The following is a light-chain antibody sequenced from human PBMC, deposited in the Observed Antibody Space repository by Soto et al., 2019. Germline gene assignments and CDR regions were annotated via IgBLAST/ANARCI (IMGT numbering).Light chain of an antibody. J-gene: IGKJ4*01. CDR2: AAS. CDR1: QGISSW. V-gene: IGKV1-12*01. Sequence: DIQMTQSPSSVSASVGDRVTITCRASQGISSWLAWYQQKPGKAPKLLIFAASSLQSGVPSRFGGSGSRTDFTLIISSLESQDCATYCCQQATTFTLTFVLGNKVESK. CDR3: QQATTFTLT.